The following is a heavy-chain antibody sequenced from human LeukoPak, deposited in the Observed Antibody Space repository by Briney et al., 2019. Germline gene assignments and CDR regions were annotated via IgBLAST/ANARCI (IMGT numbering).Heavy chain of an antibody. D-gene: IGHD1-14*01. V-gene: IGHV3-23*01. CDR2: IGGSGDST. CDR3: ANRKPGNYFDY. CDR1: GFTFSNHA. Sequence: GGSLRLYCAASGFTFSNHAMTWVRPAPGKGLEWVSAIGGSGDSTYYAASVKGRFTISRDNSKNTLFLQMNSLRAEDTAVYYCANRKPGNYFDYWGQGTLVTVSS. J-gene: IGHJ4*02.